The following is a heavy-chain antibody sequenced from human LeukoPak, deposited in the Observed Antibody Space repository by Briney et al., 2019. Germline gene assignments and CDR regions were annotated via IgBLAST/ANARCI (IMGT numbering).Heavy chain of an antibody. V-gene: IGHV1-69*05. CDR1: GGTFSSYA. Sequence: SVKVSCKASGGTFSSYAISWVRQAPGQGLEWMGRIIPIFGTANYAQKFQGRVTITTDESTSTAYMELSSLRSEDTAVYYCARDFGENYYDSSVYFDYWGQGTLVTVSS. CDR3: ARDFGENYYDSSVYFDY. J-gene: IGHJ4*02. D-gene: IGHD3-22*01. CDR2: IIPIFGTA.